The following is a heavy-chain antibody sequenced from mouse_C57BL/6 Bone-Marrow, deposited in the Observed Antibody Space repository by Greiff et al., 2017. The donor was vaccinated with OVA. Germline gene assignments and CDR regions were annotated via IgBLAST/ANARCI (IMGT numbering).Heavy chain of an antibody. Sequence: EVQLQQSGPELVKPGASVKISCKASGYTFTDYYMNWVKQSHGKSLEWIGDINPNTGGTSYNQKFKGKATLTVDKSSSTAYMELRSLTSEDSAVYYCARCLLFDYWGQGTTLTVSS. CDR2: INPNTGGT. V-gene: IGHV1-26*01. CDR1: GYTFTDYY. CDR3: ARCLLFDY. J-gene: IGHJ2*01.